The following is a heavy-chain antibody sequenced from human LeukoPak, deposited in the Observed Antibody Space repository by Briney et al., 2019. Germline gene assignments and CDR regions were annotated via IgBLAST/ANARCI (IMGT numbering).Heavy chain of an antibody. J-gene: IGHJ5*02. CDR2: IYSGGGA. V-gene: IGHV3-66*01. D-gene: IGHD3-10*02. CDR3: ARVFPPNWFDP. CDR1: GFTVTSNY. Sequence: GGSLRLSCAASGFTVTSNYMSWVRQAPGKGLEWVSIIYSGGGAYYADSVKGRFTISRDNSRNTLFLQMNSLRAEDTAMYYRARVFPPNWFDPWGQGTLVTVSS.